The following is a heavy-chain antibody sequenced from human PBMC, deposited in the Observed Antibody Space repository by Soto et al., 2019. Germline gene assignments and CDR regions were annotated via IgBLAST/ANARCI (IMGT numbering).Heavy chain of an antibody. CDR2: ILGGGGST. V-gene: IGHV3-23*01. CDR1: GFTFNSYA. Sequence: VQLLESGGGLVQPGGSLRLSCAASGFTFNSYAMSWVRQAPGRGLEWVSGILGGGGSTYYADSVKGRFTISRDNSKNTLYLQMNSLRAEDTAVYYCAKVGSSWYLDPFDYWGQGTLVTVSS. CDR3: AKVGSSWYLDPFDY. J-gene: IGHJ4*02. D-gene: IGHD6-13*01.